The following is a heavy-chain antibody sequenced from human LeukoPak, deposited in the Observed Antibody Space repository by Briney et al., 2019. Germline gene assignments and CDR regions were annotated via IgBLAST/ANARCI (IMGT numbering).Heavy chain of an antibody. D-gene: IGHD3/OR15-3a*01. J-gene: IGHJ6*02. V-gene: IGHV4-59*01. CDR2: IHYSGST. Sequence: SETLSLTCTVSGGSISGYYWSWIRQPPGKGLEWIGYIHYSGSTNYSPSLKSRVTISVETSKNQSSLKLSSVTAADAAVYYCARGDGTGYYYHGMDVWGQGTTVTVSS. CDR1: GGSISGYY. CDR3: ARGDGTGYYYHGMDV.